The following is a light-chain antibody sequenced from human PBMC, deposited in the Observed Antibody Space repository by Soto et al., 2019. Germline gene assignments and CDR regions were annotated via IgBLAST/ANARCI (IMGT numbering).Light chain of an antibody. V-gene: IGKV3-20*01. CDR2: GAP. CDR1: ESVASNY. Sequence: EIVFTQSPCTLSLSPGERATLSCRASESVASNYLAWYQHKPGQAPRLLFFGAPNRATGIPDRFSGSGSGTDFTLTISRLEPEDFAVYYCHQYGSSPWTLGQGTKVDIK. J-gene: IGKJ1*01. CDR3: HQYGSSPWT.